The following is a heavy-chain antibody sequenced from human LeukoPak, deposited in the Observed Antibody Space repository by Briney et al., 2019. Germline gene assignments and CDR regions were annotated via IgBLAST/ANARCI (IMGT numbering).Heavy chain of an antibody. CDR3: ARDRMVLWFGELSAKNYYYYGMDV. Sequence: GGSLRLSCAASGFTFSSYAMHWVRQAPGKGLEWVAVISYDGSNKYYADSVKGRFTISRDNAKNSLYLQMNSLRAEDTAVYYCARDRMVLWFGELSAKNYYYYGMDVWGQGTTVTVSS. V-gene: IGHV3-30-3*01. J-gene: IGHJ6*02. CDR2: ISYDGSNK. D-gene: IGHD3-10*01. CDR1: GFTFSSYA.